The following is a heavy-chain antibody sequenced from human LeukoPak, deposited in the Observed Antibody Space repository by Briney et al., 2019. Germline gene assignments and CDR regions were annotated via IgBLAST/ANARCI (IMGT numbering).Heavy chain of an antibody. CDR1: GFTFSNYW. Sequence: GGSLRLSCAASGFTFSNYWMHWVRQAPGKGLVWVSRINSDGSSATYADSVKGRFTISRDNAKNSLYLQMNTLRAEDTAVYYCARDLVWFGEPKGYYNYVDVWGKGPTVTVPS. CDR2: INSDGSSA. CDR3: ARDLVWFGEPKGYYNYVDV. D-gene: IGHD3-10*01. J-gene: IGHJ6*03. V-gene: IGHV3-74*01.